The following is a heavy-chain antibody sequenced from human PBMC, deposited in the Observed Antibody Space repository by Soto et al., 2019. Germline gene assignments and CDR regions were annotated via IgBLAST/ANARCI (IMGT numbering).Heavy chain of an antibody. Sequence: PSETLSLTCPVSGDYISSGGYYWSWIGQHPGKGLEWIGYIYYSGSTYYNPSLKSRVTISVDTSKNQFSLKLSSVTAADTAVYYCARDPYYYDSSGYSYWGQGTLVTVS. CDR1: GDYISSGGYY. D-gene: IGHD3-22*01. J-gene: IGHJ4*02. CDR3: ARDPYYYDSSGYSY. V-gene: IGHV4-31*03. CDR2: IYYSGST.